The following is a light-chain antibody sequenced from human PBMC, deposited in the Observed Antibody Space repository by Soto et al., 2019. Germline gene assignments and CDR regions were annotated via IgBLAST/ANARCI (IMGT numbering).Light chain of an antibody. CDR3: QQYNSYPKT. CDR1: QTIVTW. J-gene: IGKJ2*01. CDR2: MAS. V-gene: IGKV1-5*03. Sequence: DVQMTQSPSTLSASIGDTVTITCRASQTIVTWLAWYQQKPGRPPKLLIYMASILESGVPSRFSGRGSGTEFTLTISCLQPDDLGTYYCQQYNSYPKTFGEGTTLDI.